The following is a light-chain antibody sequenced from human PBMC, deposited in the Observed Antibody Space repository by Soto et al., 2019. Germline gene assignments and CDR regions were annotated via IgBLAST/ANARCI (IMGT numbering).Light chain of an antibody. J-gene: IGKJ1*01. Sequence: EIVLTQSPGILSLSPGERATLSCRASQSDSSSYLAWYQQKPGQAPRLLIYGASSRAPGIPDRFSGSGSGTDFTLTISRLEPEDFAVYYCHQCGNSPRTFGQGTKVEI. CDR1: QSDSSSY. V-gene: IGKV3-20*01. CDR2: GAS. CDR3: HQCGNSPRT.